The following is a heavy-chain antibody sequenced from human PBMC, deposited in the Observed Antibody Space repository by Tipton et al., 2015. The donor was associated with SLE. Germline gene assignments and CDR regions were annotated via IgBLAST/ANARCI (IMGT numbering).Heavy chain of an antibody. CDR2: IYYSGST. D-gene: IGHD1-26*01. CDR3: ARGGVGANPLDV. Sequence: TLSLTCTVSGGSISSHYWSWIRQPPGKGLEWIGYIYYSGSTNYNPSLKSRVTISVDTSKNQFSLKLSSVTAADTAVYYCARGGVGANPLDVWGKGTTVTVSS. J-gene: IGHJ6*04. CDR1: GGSISSHY. V-gene: IGHV4-59*11.